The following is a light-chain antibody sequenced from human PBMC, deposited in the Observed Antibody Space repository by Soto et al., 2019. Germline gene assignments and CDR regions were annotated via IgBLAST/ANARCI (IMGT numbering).Light chain of an antibody. J-gene: IGKJ5*01. CDR1: QSLVHSSGNTY. V-gene: IGKV2-30*02. CDR3: MQGTHWPLT. Sequence: DVVMTQSPLSLPVTLGQPASISCRSSQSLVHSSGNTYLNWFQQRPGQSPRRLIYKISNRDSGVPDRFSGSGSGTYFTLQISRVEAEDVGIYYCMQGTHWPLTFGQGTRLEIK. CDR2: KIS.